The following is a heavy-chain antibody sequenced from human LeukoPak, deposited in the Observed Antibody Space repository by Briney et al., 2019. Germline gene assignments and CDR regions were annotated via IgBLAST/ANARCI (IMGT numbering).Heavy chain of an antibody. J-gene: IGHJ2*01. CDR3: ARAARQGFTMIVVPFFYFDL. CDR2: INHSGST. CDR1: GGSISSGASD. D-gene: IGHD3-22*01. V-gene: IGHV4-31*03. Sequence: SETLSLTCTVSGGSISSGASDWGWLRQHPKRGLEWVGHINHSGSTYYNPSLGSRVTMSVDTSKNQFSLKLSSVTAADSAVYYCARAARQGFTMIVVPFFYFDLWGRGTLVTVSS.